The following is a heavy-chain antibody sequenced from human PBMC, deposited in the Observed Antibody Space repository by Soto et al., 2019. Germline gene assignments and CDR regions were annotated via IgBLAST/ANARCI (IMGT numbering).Heavy chain of an antibody. J-gene: IGHJ4*02. D-gene: IGHD4-17*01. Sequence: QVQLVQSGAEVKKPGSSVKVSCKASGGTFSSYTISWVRQAPGQGLEWMGRIIPILGIANYAQKFQGRVTITADKYTSTAYMELSSLRSEDTAVYYCARGSSYGDSTFDYWGQGTLVTVSS. CDR2: IIPILGIA. CDR1: GGTFSSYT. CDR3: ARGSSYGDSTFDY. V-gene: IGHV1-69*02.